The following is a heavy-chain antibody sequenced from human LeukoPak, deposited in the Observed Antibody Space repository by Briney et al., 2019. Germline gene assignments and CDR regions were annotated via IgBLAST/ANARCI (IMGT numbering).Heavy chain of an antibody. D-gene: IGHD2-15*01. V-gene: IGHV1-3*01. CDR1: GYTFTSYA. J-gene: IGHJ4*02. CDR3: ARPLGYCSGGSCYFVY. CDR2: INAGNGNT. Sequence: ASAKVSCKASGYTFTSYAMHWVRQAPGQRLEWMGWINAGNGNTKYSQKFQGRVTITRDTSASTAYMELSSLRSEDTAVYYCARPLGYCSGGSCYFVYWGQGTLVTVSS.